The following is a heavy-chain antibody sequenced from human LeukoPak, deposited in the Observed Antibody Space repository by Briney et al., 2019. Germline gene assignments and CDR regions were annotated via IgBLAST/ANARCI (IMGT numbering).Heavy chain of an antibody. CDR3: ARRGFWSGIVY. CDR2: ISSSRSYI. Sequence: RGSLRLSCAASGFTFISYSMNSVRQAPGKGLEWASSISSSRSYIYYADSVKGRFTISRDNAKNSLYLQMNSRRSEDTAVYYCARRGFWSGIVYWGQGTLLTVSS. D-gene: IGHD3-3*01. J-gene: IGHJ4*02. CDR1: GFTFISYS. V-gene: IGHV3-21*01.